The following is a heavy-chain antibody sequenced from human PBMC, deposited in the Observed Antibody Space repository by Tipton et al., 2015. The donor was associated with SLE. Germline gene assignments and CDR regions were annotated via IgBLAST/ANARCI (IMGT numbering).Heavy chain of an antibody. J-gene: IGHJ4*02. CDR3: ARGDCYDGSGHYPGDY. D-gene: IGHD3-22*01. Sequence: QSGAEVKKPGASVKVSCKASGYTFSNYGISWVRQAPGQGLEWMGWISPYNGNTNYAQKLQGRVALTTDTSTSTAYMELRSLRSDDTAVCYCARGDCYDGSGHYPGDYWGQGTLVTVSS. CDR1: GYTFSNYG. CDR2: ISPYNGNT. V-gene: IGHV1-18*01.